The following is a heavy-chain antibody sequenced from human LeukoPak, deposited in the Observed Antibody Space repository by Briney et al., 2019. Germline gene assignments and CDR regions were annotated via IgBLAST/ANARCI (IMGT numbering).Heavy chain of an antibody. D-gene: IGHD3-22*01. V-gene: IGHV3-48*03. J-gene: IGHJ4*02. Sequence: PGGSLRLSCAASGFTFSRYWMSWVREAPGKGRGWVSYISSSVSTIYYADSVKGRFTISRDNAKNSLYLQMNSLRAEDTAVYYCARRSSGYYFRLDYWGQGTLVTVSS. CDR1: GFTFSRYW. CDR2: ISSSVSTI. CDR3: ARRSSGYYFRLDY.